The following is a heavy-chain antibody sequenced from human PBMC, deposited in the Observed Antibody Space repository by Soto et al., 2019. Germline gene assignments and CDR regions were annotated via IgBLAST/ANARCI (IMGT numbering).Heavy chain of an antibody. Sequence: PXGSLRLSCAASGFTFSDYYMSWIRPAPGKGLEWVSYISSSVSTIYYADSVKGRFTISRDNAKNSLYLQMNSLRAEDTAVYYCARASIANESFDYWGQGTLVTVSS. CDR3: ARASIANESFDY. V-gene: IGHV3-11*01. CDR1: GFTFSDYY. J-gene: IGHJ4*02. D-gene: IGHD1-1*01. CDR2: ISSSVSTI.